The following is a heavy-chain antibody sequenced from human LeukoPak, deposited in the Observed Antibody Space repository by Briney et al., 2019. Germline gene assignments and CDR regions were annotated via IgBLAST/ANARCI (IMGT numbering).Heavy chain of an antibody. J-gene: IGHJ4*02. D-gene: IGHD3-10*01. CDR2: IKSNGITI. CDR3: AAGYFDY. Sequence: PGGSLRLSCAASGFTFSSYAMSWVRQAPGKGLVWVSRIKSNGITITYADSVKGRFTISRDNSKNTLYLQMNSLRAEDTAVYYCAAGYFDYWGQGTLVTVSS. V-gene: IGHV3-23*01. CDR1: GFTFSSYA.